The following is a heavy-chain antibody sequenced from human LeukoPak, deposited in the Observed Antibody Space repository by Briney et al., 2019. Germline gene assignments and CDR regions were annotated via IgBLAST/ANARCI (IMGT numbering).Heavy chain of an antibody. D-gene: IGHD1-26*01. CDR3: ARGQGATVPQVGKNWFDP. J-gene: IGHJ5*02. CDR2: IYHSGST. Sequence: SETLSLTCTVSGDSLSSSNWWSWVRQPPGKGLEWIGEIYHSGSTNYNPSLKSRVTISVDKSKNQFSLKLSSVTAADTAIYYCARGQGATVPQVGKNWFDPWGQGTRVTVPS. V-gene: IGHV4-4*02. CDR1: GDSLSSSNW.